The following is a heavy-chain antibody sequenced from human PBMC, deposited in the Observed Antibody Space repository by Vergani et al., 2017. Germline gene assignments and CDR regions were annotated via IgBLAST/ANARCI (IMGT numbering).Heavy chain of an antibody. CDR2: ISSNGGST. CDR1: GFTFSSYA. V-gene: IGHV3-64*01. Sequence: EVQLVESGGGLVQPGGSLRLSCAASGFTFSSYAMHWVRQAPGKGLEYVSAISSNGGSTYYANSVKGRFTISRDNPKNTLYLQMGSLRAEDMAVYYCARVFAGSFDYWGQGTLVTVSS. CDR3: ARVFAGSFDY. D-gene: IGHD3-10*01. J-gene: IGHJ4*02.